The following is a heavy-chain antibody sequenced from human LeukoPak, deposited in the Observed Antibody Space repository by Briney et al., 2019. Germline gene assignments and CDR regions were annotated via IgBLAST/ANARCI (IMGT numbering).Heavy chain of an antibody. CDR2: IYSGGSK. Sequence: GGSLRLSCAASGFTVSSNDMSWVRQSPGKGLEWVSAIYSGGSKYYADSVKGRFTISRDNSKNTLYLQMNSLRAEDTAVYYCAKDTPNYYGSGSYPLDVWGQGTTVTVSS. D-gene: IGHD3-10*01. V-gene: IGHV3-53*01. CDR3: AKDTPNYYGSGSYPLDV. CDR1: GFTVSSND. J-gene: IGHJ6*02.